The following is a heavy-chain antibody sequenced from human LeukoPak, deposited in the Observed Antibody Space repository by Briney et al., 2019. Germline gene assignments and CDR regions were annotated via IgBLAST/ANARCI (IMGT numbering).Heavy chain of an antibody. CDR1: RFTFSSYA. J-gene: IGHJ4*02. CDR2: ISYDGSNK. V-gene: IGHV3-30-3*01. Sequence: GRSLRLSCAASRFTFSSYAMHWVRQAPGKGLEWVAVISYDGSNKYYADSVKGRFTTSRDNSKNTLYLQMNSLRAEDTAVYYCARGGLGNSSSWYDYWGQGTLVTVSS. D-gene: IGHD6-13*01. CDR3: ARGGLGNSSSWYDY.